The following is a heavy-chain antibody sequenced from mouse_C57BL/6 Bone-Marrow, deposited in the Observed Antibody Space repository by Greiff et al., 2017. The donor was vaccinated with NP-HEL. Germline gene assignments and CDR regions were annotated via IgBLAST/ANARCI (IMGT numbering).Heavy chain of an antibody. Sequence: QVQLQQPGAELVKPGASVKTSCKASGYTFTSYWITWVKQRPGQGLEWIGDIYPGSGSTNYNEKFKSKATLTVDTSSSTAYMQLSSLTSEDSAVYYCAREGIYDGYYGYAMDYWGQGTSVTVSS. D-gene: IGHD2-3*01. CDR1: GYTFTSYW. CDR2: IYPGSGST. J-gene: IGHJ4*01. V-gene: IGHV1-55*01. CDR3: AREGIYDGYYGYAMDY.